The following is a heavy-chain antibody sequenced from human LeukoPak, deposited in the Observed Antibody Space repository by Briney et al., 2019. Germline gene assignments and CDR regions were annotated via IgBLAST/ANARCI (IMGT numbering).Heavy chain of an antibody. J-gene: IGHJ4*02. CDR3: AKSHQDTAMVTDH. D-gene: IGHD5-18*01. Sequence: GGSLRLSCAASGFAFSNYAMSWVRQAPGKGLGWVSAISGSGITTYYADSVKGRFTISRDNSKNTLYLQMNSLRVEDTAVYYCAKSHQDTAMVTDHWGQGTLVTVSS. CDR1: GFAFSNYA. CDR2: ISGSGITT. V-gene: IGHV3-23*01.